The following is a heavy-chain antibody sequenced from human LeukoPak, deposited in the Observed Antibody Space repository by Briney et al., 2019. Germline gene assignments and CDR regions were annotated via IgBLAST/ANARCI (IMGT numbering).Heavy chain of an antibody. J-gene: IGHJ6*02. CDR3: ARGNSVSYYYYGLDV. Sequence: PGGSLRLSCAASGFTFSTYAMHWVRQAPDKGLEWVSVIAFDGSKKYYADSVTGRFTISRDNSKNTLYLQMNSLRPEDTAVYYCARGNSVSYYYYGLDVWGQGTTVTVSS. CDR2: IAFDGSKK. V-gene: IGHV3-30*04. D-gene: IGHD5/OR15-5a*01. CDR1: GFTFSTYA.